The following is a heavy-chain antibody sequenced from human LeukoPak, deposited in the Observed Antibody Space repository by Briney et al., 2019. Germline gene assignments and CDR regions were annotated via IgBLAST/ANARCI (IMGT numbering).Heavy chain of an antibody. J-gene: IGHJ4*02. CDR1: GFTFSSYW. V-gene: IGHV3-74*01. CDR3: ARDRGDYYDSSGFVHYFDY. D-gene: IGHD3-22*01. Sequence: PGGSLRLSCAVSGFTFSSYWMHWVRQVPGKGLVWVSRIKSDGSTTNYADSVKGRFTISRDNSKNTLYLQMNSLRAEDTAVYYCARDRGDYYDSSGFVHYFDYWGQGTLVTVSS. CDR2: IKSDGSTT.